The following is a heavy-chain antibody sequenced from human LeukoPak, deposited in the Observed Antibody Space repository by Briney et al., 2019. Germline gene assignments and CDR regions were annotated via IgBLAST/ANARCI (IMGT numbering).Heavy chain of an antibody. CDR1: GYSFTSYW. Sequence: GESLKISCKGSGYSFTSYWIGWGRQMPGKGLEWMGIIYPGDSDTRYSPSFQGQVTISADKSISTAYLQWSSLKAWDTAMYYCARRFDDSSGLGAFDIRGQGTMVTVSS. CDR3: ARRFDDSSGLGAFDI. V-gene: IGHV5-51*01. CDR2: IYPGDSDT. J-gene: IGHJ3*02. D-gene: IGHD3-22*01.